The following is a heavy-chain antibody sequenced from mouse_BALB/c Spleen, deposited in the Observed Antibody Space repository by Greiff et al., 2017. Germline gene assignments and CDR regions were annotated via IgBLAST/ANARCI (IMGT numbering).Heavy chain of an antibody. D-gene: IGHD4-1*01. CDR3: ARRRTGPHYAMDY. CDR1: GYTFTEYT. Sequence: VQLKESGPELVKPGASVKISCKTSGYTFTEYTMHWVKQSHGKSLEWIGGINPNNGGTSYNQKFKGKATLTVDKSSSTAYMELRSLTSEDSAVYYCARRRTGPHYAMDYWGQGTSVTVSS. CDR2: INPNNGGT. V-gene: IGHV1-18*01. J-gene: IGHJ4*01.